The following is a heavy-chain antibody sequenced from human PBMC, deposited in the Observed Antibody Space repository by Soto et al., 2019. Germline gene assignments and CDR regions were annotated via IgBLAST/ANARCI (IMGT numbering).Heavy chain of an antibody. Sequence: QVQLQESGPGLVKPSQTLSLTCTVSGGSISRGDYYWSWIRQPPGKGLEWIGYIYYSGSTYYNPSLKSRVTISVDTSKNQFSLKLSSVTAADTAVYYCARDRDYYGSGSTYFDYWGQGTLVTVSS. CDR1: GGSISRGDYY. D-gene: IGHD3-10*01. CDR2: IYYSGST. V-gene: IGHV4-30-4*01. CDR3: ARDRDYYGSGSTYFDY. J-gene: IGHJ4*02.